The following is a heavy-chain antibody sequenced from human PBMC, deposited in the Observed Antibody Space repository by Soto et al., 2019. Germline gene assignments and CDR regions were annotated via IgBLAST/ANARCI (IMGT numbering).Heavy chain of an antibody. CDR3: ARVRITMVRGPQGGWFDP. V-gene: IGHV1-2*02. CDR1: GYTFTGYY. Sequence: ASVKVSCKASGYTFTGYYMHWVRQAPGQGLEWMGWINPNSGGTNYAQKFQGRVTMTRDTSISTAYMELSRLRSDDTAVYYCARVRITMVRGPQGGWFDPWGQGTLVTVLL. CDR2: INPNSGGT. D-gene: IGHD3-10*01. J-gene: IGHJ5*02.